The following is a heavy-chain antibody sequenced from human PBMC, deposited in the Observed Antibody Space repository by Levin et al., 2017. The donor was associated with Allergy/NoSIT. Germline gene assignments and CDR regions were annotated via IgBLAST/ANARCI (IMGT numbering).Heavy chain of an antibody. J-gene: IGHJ4*02. D-gene: IGHD3-10*01. V-gene: IGHV3-30-3*01. CDR3: ARRDGGGDGSGRSIFDY. CDR2: ISYDGSNK. CDR1: GFTFSSYA. Sequence: GGSLRLSCAASGFTFSSYAMHWVRQAPGKGLEWVAVISYDGSNKYYADSVKGRFTISRDNSKNTLYLQMNSLRAEDTAVYYCARRDGGGDGSGRSIFDYWGQGTLVTVSS.